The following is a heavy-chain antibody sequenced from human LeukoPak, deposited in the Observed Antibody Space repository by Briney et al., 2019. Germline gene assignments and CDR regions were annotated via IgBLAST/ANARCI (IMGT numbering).Heavy chain of an antibody. J-gene: IGHJ3*02. CDR3: ARVGTTRAFDI. CDR1: GFTLSSNY. CDR2: IYSGGST. D-gene: IGHD1-7*01. Sequence: GGSLRLSCAASGFTLSSNYMSWVRQAPGKGLEWVSVIYSGGSTYYADSVKGRFTISRHNSKNTLYLQMNSLRAEDTAVYYCARVGTTRAFDIWGQGTMVTVSS. V-gene: IGHV3-53*04.